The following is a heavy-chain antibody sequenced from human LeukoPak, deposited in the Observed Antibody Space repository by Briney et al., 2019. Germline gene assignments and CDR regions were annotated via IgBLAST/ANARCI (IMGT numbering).Heavy chain of an antibody. Sequence: GGSLRLSCAASGFTFSSYGMHWVRQAPGKGLEWVAVISYDGSNKYYADSVKGRFTISRDNSKNTLYLQMNNLRAEDTAVYYCARSYGSGSFYNVASWGQGTLVTVSS. J-gene: IGHJ4*02. CDR3: ARSYGSGSFYNVAS. CDR2: ISYDGSNK. CDR1: GFTFSSYG. D-gene: IGHD3-10*01. V-gene: IGHV3-30*03.